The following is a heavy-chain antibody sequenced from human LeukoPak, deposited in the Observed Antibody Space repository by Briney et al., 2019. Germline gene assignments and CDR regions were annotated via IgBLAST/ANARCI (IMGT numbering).Heavy chain of an antibody. CDR2: IHSGGST. V-gene: IGHV3-53*01. J-gene: IGHJ4*02. CDR3: ASSVYSGSPTKTFDY. D-gene: IGHD2-21*01. Sequence: GGSLRLSCAARGFSVSGQYMNWVRQAPGKGLELVSVIHSGGSTYYADSVRGRFTISRDNSINTLYLQMNSLRAEDSAVYYCASSVYSGSPTKTFDYWGQGTLVTVSS. CDR1: GFSVSGQY.